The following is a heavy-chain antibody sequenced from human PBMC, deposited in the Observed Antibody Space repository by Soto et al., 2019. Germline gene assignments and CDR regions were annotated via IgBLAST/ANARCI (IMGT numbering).Heavy chain of an antibody. CDR1: GFSLTTSGVG. Sequence: QITLNESGPTQVKPRQTLTLTCTFSGFSLTTSGVGVGWIRQSPGKAPEWLALIYWDDDKRYSPSLKSRLTLTKDTSKNQVVLTIADLDPADTATYYCAHRVLRTIFGLVTTSAIYFDFWGQGTPVAVSS. D-gene: IGHD3-3*01. J-gene: IGHJ4*02. CDR3: AHRVLRTIFGLVTTSAIYFDF. V-gene: IGHV2-5*02. CDR2: IYWDDDK.